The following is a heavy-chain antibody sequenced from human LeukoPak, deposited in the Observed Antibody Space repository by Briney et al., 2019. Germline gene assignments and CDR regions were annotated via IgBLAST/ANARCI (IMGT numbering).Heavy chain of an antibody. V-gene: IGHV3-30*03. CDR1: GFTFRSYG. CDR3: ARDRRRFFDY. Sequence: GTSLRLSCAASGFTFRSYGMHWVRQAPGKGLGWVAVISDDGSNKYYADSVKGRFSISRDNSKNTLYLQMNSLRAEDTAVYYCARDRRRFFDYWGQGTLVTVSS. D-gene: IGHD3-3*01. J-gene: IGHJ4*02. CDR2: ISDDGSNK.